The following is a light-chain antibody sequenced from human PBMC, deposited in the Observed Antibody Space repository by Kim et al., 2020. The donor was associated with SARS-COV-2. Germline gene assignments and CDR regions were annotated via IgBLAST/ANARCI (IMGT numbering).Light chain of an antibody. V-gene: IGLV1-40*01. CDR1: SSNIGAGYD. Sequence: VTISCTGGSSNIGAGYDVHWYQQLPGTAPKLLIYGNSNRPSGVPDRFSGSKSGTSASLAITGLQAEDEADYYCQSYDSSLSGSGVFGGGTQLTVL. CDR2: GNS. J-gene: IGLJ3*02. CDR3: QSYDSSLSGSGV.